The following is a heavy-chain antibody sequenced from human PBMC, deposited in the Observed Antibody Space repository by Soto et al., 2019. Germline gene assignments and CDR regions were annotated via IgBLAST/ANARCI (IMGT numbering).Heavy chain of an antibody. CDR1: GYTFTRYY. V-gene: IGHV1-46*01. Sequence: QEQLVQSGAEVRKPGASVKVSCKASGYTFTRYYMHWERQAPGQGLEWMGIINPSGGSASYAQKFQGRVTMTRDTSTSTVYMELSSLTSEDTAVYYCARDQIAGATLGRFEYWDQGTLVTVSS. CDR3: ARDQIAGATLGRFEY. D-gene: IGHD1-26*01. CDR2: INPSGGSA. J-gene: IGHJ4*02.